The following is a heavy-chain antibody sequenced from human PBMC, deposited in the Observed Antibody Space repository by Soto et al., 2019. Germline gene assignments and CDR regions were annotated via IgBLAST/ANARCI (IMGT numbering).Heavy chain of an antibody. Sequence: VGSVKVCFKASTYSFSSFGISLVRQAPGQGLEWMAWINPSNDNTNYAQGLQGRVTLTSDTSTSTAYMELRRLRSDDTAVYYCARDTFYTGSNLQVGYFDSWGQGTMVTVSS. CDR3: ARDTFYTGSNLQVGYFDS. V-gene: IGHV1-18*01. CDR1: TYSFSSFG. CDR2: INPSNDNT. J-gene: IGHJ4*02. D-gene: IGHD1-26*01.